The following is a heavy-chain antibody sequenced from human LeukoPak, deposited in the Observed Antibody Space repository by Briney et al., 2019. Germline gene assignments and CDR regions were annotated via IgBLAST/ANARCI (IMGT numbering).Heavy chain of an antibody. V-gene: IGHV3-30*02. CDR2: IRYDGSNK. CDR3: AKVGHCTNGVCYSNDAFDI. Sequence: PGGSLRLSCAASGFTFSSYGMHWVRQAPGKGLEWVAFIRYDGSNKYYADSVKGRFTISRDNSKNTLYLQMNSLRAEDTAVYYCAKVGHCTNGVCYSNDAFDIWGQGTMVTVSS. CDR1: GFTFSSYG. D-gene: IGHD2-8*01. J-gene: IGHJ3*02.